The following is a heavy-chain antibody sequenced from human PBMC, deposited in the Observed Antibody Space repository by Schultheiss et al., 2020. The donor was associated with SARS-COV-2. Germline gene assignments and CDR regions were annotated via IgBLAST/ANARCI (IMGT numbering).Heavy chain of an antibody. CDR2: IYSGGST. D-gene: IGHD6-6*01. J-gene: IGHJ5*02. CDR3: ARDWSTARPRDWFDP. CDR1: GFTVSSNY. Sequence: GGSLRLSCAASGFTVSSNYMSWVRQAPGKGLEWVSVIYSGGSTYYADSVKGRFTISRDNAKNSLYLQMNSLRSDDTAVYYCARDWSTARPRDWFDPWGQGTLVTVSS. V-gene: IGHV3-53*05.